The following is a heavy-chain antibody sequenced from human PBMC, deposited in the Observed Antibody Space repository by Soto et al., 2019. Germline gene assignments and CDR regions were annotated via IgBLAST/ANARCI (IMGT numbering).Heavy chain of an antibody. CDR3: TTDPPPYSGYDLDIDAFDI. V-gene: IGHV3-15*01. D-gene: IGHD5-12*01. CDR2: IKSKTDGGTT. J-gene: IGHJ3*02. Sequence: GGSLRLSCAASGFTFSNAWMSWVRQAPGKGLEWVGRIKSKTDGGTTDYAAPVKGRFTISRDDSKNTLYLQMNSLKTEDTAVYYCTTDPPPYSGYDLDIDAFDIWGQGTMVTVSS. CDR1: GFTFSNAW.